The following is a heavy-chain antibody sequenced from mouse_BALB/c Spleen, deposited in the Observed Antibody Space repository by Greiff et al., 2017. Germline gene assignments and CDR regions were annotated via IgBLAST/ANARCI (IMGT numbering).Heavy chain of an antibody. CDR2: ISSGSSTI. CDR3: ARSATTGVYAMDY. J-gene: IGHJ4*01. CDR1: GFTFSSFG. V-gene: IGHV5-17*02. Sequence: EVMLVESGGGLVQPGGSRKLSCAASGFTFSSFGMHWVRQAPEKGLEWVAYISSGSSTIYYADTVKGRFTISRDNPKNTLFLQMTSLRSEDTAMYYCARSATTGVYAMDYWGQGTSVTVSS. D-gene: IGHD1-1*01.